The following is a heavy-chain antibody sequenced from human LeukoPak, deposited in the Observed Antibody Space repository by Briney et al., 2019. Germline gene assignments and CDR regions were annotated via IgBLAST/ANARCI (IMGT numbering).Heavy chain of an antibody. CDR2: IYRSGTT. D-gene: IGHD6-13*01. Sequence: SETLSLTCTVSGGSISSTNWWSWVRQPPGKGLEWIGEIYRSGTTNYKPSLKSRVTISLDKSRNHFSLKLSSVTAADTAVYYCARVYYSSSYDYWYFDLWGRGTLVTVSS. CDR3: ARVYYSSSYDYWYFDL. J-gene: IGHJ2*01. CDR1: GGSISSTNW. V-gene: IGHV4-4*02.